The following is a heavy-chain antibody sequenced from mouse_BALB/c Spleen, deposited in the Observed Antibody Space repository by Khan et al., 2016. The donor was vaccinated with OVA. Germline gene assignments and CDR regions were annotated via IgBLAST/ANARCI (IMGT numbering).Heavy chain of an antibody. V-gene: IGHV1-39*01. CDR3: ERIHSYYYWMDF. Sequence: VQLKESGPELVKPGTSVKISCKASGYSFTGYNMNWVKQSNGKNLEWIGNIDPYYGTTSYNQKFKGKATLTVDTSSSTAYIQLKSLTSDDSAIFYCERIHSYYYWMDFWGQGTSVTVSS. J-gene: IGHJ4*01. D-gene: IGHD3-1*01. CDR2: IDPYYGTT. CDR1: GYSFTGYN.